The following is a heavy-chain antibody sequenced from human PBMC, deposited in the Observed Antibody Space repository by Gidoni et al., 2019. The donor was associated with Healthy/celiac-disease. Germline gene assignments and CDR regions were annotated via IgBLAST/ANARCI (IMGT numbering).Heavy chain of an antibody. CDR3: ARRGAATTDY. V-gene: IGHV4-34*01. J-gene: IGHJ4*02. D-gene: IGHD6-25*01. CDR1: GGSFLGYY. Sequence: QVQLQQWVAGLLKPSETLSLTCAVYGGSFLGYYWSCIRQPPGKGLEWIGEINHSGSTNYNPSLKSRVTISVDTSKNQFSLKLSSVTAADTAVYYCARRGAATTDYWGQGTLVTVSS. CDR2: INHSGST.